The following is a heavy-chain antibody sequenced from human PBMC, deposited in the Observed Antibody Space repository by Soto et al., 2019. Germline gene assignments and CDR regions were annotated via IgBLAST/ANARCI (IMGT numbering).Heavy chain of an antibody. CDR1: GFTFSSYG. CDR2: ISYDGSNK. J-gene: IGHJ6*01. D-gene: IGHD5-18*01. V-gene: IGHV3-30*18. CDR3: AKDLEYSYGYYYYYYGMDV. Sequence: QVQLVESGGGVVQPGRSLRLSCAASGFTFSSYGMHWVRQAPGKGLEWVAVISYDGSNKYYADSVKGRFTISRDNSKNTLYLQMNSLRAEDTAVYYCAKDLEYSYGYYYYYYGMDVW.